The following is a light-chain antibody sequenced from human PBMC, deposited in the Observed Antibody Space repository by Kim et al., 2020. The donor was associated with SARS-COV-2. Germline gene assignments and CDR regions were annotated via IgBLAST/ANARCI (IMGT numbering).Light chain of an antibody. Sequence: DIQMTQSPSSLSASVGDRVTITCQASQDISNYLHWYQQKPGKAPKLLIYDASNLETGVPSRFSGSGSGTDFTFTISSLQPEDIATYYCRQYDNLPPTFGQGTRLEIK. J-gene: IGKJ5*01. CDR1: QDISNY. V-gene: IGKV1-33*01. CDR3: RQYDNLPPT. CDR2: DAS.